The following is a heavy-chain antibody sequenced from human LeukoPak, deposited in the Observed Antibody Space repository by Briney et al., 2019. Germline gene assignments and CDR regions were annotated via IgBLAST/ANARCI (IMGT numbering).Heavy chain of an antibody. CDR2: INHSGST. Sequence: SETLSLSSAVYGGSFSGYNWSWICQPPRKRLEWIGEINHSGSTNYNPRLKCRVTRSVDASKNQFSLKLSSVTAADTAVYYCARGALHYYYYYMDVWGKGTTVTVS. V-gene: IGHV4-34*01. CDR1: GGSFSGYN. CDR3: ARGALHYYYYYMDV. D-gene: IGHD6-6*01. J-gene: IGHJ6*03.